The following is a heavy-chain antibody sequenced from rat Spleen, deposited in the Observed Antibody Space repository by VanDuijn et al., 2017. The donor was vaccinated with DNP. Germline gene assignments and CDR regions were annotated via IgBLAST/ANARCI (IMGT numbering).Heavy chain of an antibody. CDR1: GFTFSNYD. J-gene: IGHJ1*01. Sequence: EVQLVESGGGLVQPGRSLKLSCAASGFTFSNYDMAWVRQAPTKGLEWVASITSSGGSTYYPDSVKGRFTISRDNAKNTLYLQMNILRSEDTATYYCARGSGTYYWYFDFWGPGTMVTVSS. CDR3: ARGSGTYYWYFDF. D-gene: IGHD5-1*01. V-gene: IGHV5S13*01. CDR2: ITSSGGST.